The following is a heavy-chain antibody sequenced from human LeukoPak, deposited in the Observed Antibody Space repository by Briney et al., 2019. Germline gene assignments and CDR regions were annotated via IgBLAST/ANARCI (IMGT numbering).Heavy chain of an antibody. CDR1: GFTFSSYG. J-gene: IGHJ5*02. Sequence: PGGSLRLSCAASGFTFSSYGMHWVRQAPGKGLEWVAFIRYDGSNKYYADSVKGRFTISRDNSKNTLYLQMNSLRAEDTAVYYCAKCGGDCYAWFDPWGQGTLVTVSS. CDR2: IRYDGSNK. D-gene: IGHD2-21*01. CDR3: AKCGGDCYAWFDP. V-gene: IGHV3-30*02.